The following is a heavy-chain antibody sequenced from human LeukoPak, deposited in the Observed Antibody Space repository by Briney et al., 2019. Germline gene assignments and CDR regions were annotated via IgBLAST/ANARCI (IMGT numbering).Heavy chain of an antibody. CDR3: VRKLGST. Sequence: PGGSLRLSCAASGFTFSSYGMTWVRQAPGKGLEWVSAISDSGGRTFYADSVKGRFTISRDDAKNSLYLQMNSLSAEDTAVYYCVRKLGSTWGQGTLVTVSS. CDR1: GFTFSSYG. V-gene: IGHV3-23*01. J-gene: IGHJ5*02. D-gene: IGHD7-27*01. CDR2: ISDSGGRT.